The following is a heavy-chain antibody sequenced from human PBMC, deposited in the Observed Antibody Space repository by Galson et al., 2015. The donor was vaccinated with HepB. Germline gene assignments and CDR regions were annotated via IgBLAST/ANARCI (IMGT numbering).Heavy chain of an antibody. CDR1: EDSVSSNSAA. CDR3: ARSPHRSDSAFHDH. Sequence: CAISEDSVSSNSAAWNWIRQSPSRGLEWLGRTFYKSKWYNDYAVSVKSRISINPDTSKNQFSVQLSSVTPEDTAIYYCARSPHRSDSAFHDHWGQGTLVTVSS. V-gene: IGHV6-1*01. CDR2: TFYKSKWYN. D-gene: IGHD1-26*01. J-gene: IGHJ4*02.